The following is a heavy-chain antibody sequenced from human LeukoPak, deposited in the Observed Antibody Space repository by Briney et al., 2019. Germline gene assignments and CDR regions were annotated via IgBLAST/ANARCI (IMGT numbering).Heavy chain of an antibody. J-gene: IGHJ4*02. CDR1: GYTFTGYY. V-gene: IGHV1-2*02. CDR3: ARGSKGSYYYDSSGYYDY. CDR2: FNPNSGGT. D-gene: IGHD3-22*01. Sequence: ASVKVSCKASGYTFTGYYMHWVRQAPGQGLEWMGWFNPNSGGTNYAQKFQGRVTMTRDTSISTAYMELSRLRSDDTAVYYCARGSKGSYYYDSSGYYDYWGQGTLVTVSS.